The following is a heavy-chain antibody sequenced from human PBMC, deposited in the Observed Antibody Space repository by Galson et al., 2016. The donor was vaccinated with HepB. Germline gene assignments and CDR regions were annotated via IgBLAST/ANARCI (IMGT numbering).Heavy chain of an antibody. CDR3: TSGLVRGVISF. Sequence: TLSLTCSVSGGSISSGGYYWSWIRQHPGKGLEWIGYIFYSWSSYYNPSLKSRVTISVDTSKNQFSLKLSSVTAADTAVYHCTSGLVRGVISFWGQGFLVSVSS. CDR2: IFYSWSS. J-gene: IGHJ4*02. V-gene: IGHV4-31*03. D-gene: IGHD3-10*01. CDR1: GGSISSGGYY.